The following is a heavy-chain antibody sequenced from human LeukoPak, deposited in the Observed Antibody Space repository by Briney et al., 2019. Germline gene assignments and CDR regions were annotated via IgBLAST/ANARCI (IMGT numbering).Heavy chain of an antibody. CDR1: GFTFSSYS. J-gene: IGHJ4*02. D-gene: IGHD4-23*01. CDR3: ARMGSTVGPL. V-gene: IGHV3-48*01. CDR2: ISSASGSI. Sequence: GGSLRLSCAASGFTFSSYSMNWVRQAPGKGPEWLSYISSASGSIYYADSVKGRFTISRDNSKNTLYLQMNSLRAEDTAVYYCARMGSTVGPLWGQGTLLTVSS.